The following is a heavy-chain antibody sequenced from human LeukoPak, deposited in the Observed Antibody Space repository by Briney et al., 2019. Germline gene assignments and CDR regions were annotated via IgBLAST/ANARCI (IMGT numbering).Heavy chain of an antibody. CDR2: IYYSGST. J-gene: IGHJ2*01. CDR3: ARDRRYSSGWYKGQGWYFDL. D-gene: IGHD6-19*01. V-gene: IGHV4-59*01. Sequence: SETLSLTCTVSGGPISSYYWSWIRQPPGKGLEWIGYIYYSGSTDYNPSLKSRVTISVDTSKNQFSLKLSPVTAADTAVYYCARDRRYSSGWYKGQGWYFDLWGRGTLVTVSS. CDR1: GGPISSYY.